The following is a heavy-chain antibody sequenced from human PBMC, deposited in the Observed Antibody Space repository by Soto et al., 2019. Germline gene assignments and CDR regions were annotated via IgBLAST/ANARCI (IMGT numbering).Heavy chain of an antibody. CDR1: GFTFSSYS. Sequence: EVQLVESGGGLVKPGGSLRLSCAASGFTFSSYSMNWVRQAPGKGLEWVSSISSSSSYIYYADSVKGRFTISRDNAKNSQYLQMNSLRAEDTAVYYCARDEYYYDSSGPAGGMDVWGQGTTVTVSS. V-gene: IGHV3-21*01. CDR2: ISSSSSYI. D-gene: IGHD3-22*01. CDR3: ARDEYYYDSSGPAGGMDV. J-gene: IGHJ6*02.